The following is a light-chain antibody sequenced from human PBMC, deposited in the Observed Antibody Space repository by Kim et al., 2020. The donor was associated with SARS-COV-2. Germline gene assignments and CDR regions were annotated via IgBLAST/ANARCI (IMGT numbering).Light chain of an antibody. Sequence: KTVTVACPRGSGTIDSNYGQCYQRPPGSAPTTVIYEDSQRPSGVPDRFSGSTDSSSNSASLTISGLKTEDEADYYCQSYDSSNHVIFGGGTQLTVL. CDR2: EDS. J-gene: IGLJ2*01. CDR1: SGTIDSNY. V-gene: IGLV6-57*03. CDR3: QSYDSSNHVI.